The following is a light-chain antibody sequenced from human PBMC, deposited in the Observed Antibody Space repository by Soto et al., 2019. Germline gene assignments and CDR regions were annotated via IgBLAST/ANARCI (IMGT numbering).Light chain of an antibody. CDR3: NSYAHSSKWV. V-gene: IGLV2-8*01. Sequence: QSVLTQPPSGSGSPGQSVTISCTGTSTDVGGYNYVSWYQHHPGKAPRLMIYEVSKRPSGVRDRFSGSKSGNTAALTVSGLQAEDEAGDDCNSYAHSSKWVFGGGTKLTVL. CDR1: STDVGGYNY. CDR2: EVS. J-gene: IGLJ3*02.